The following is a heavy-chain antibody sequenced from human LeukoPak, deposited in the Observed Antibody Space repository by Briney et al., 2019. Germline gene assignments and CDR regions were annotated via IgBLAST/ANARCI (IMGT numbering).Heavy chain of an antibody. J-gene: IGHJ4*02. V-gene: IGHV4-38-2*02. Sequence: KPSETLSLTCTVSGYSISSGYYWGWIRQPPGKGLEWIGSIYHSGSTYYNPSLKSRVTISVDTSKNQFSLKLSSVTAADTAVYYCARLYPAIPYSGYYDIRCYFDYWGQGTLVTVSS. D-gene: IGHD3-9*01. CDR1: GYSISSGYY. CDR2: IYHSGST. CDR3: ARLYPAIPYSGYYDIRCYFDY.